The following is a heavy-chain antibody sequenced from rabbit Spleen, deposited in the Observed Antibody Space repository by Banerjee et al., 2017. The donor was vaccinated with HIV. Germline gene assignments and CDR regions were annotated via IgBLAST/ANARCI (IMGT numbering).Heavy chain of an antibody. J-gene: IGHJ4*01. CDR1: GFSFSSSYW. V-gene: IGHV1S45*01. Sequence: QEHLKESGGGLVQPEGTLTLTCTASGFSFSSSYWICWVRQAPGKGLEWIGCINTGSGGSTYYASWAKGRFTISKTSSTAVTLQMTSLTAADTATYFCARDGDDAGYDFNLWGPGTLVTVS. D-gene: IGHD3-1*01. CDR2: INTGSGGST. CDR3: ARDGDDAGYDFNL.